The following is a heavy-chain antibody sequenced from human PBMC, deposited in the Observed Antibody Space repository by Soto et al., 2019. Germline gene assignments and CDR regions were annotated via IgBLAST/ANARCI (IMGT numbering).Heavy chain of an antibody. Sequence: SVPLSVTCAVAGDSISSSIYYCGWKSQPPGMGLEWIGSIYYSGSTNCNPSLKSRITMSVDTSRNQFSLRLTSVTAADTAVYYCARHFDYPAAFDIWGQGTVVTVSS. D-gene: IGHD4-17*01. CDR1: GDSISSSIYY. CDR2: IYYSGST. CDR3: ARHFDYPAAFDI. V-gene: IGHV4-39*01. J-gene: IGHJ3*02.